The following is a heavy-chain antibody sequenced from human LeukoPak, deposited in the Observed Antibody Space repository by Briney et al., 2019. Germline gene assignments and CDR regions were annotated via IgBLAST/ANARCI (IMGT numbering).Heavy chain of an antibody. CDR2: ISGSGGST. Sequence: GGSLRLSCAASGFTFRRYAMSWVRQAPGKGLEWVSAISGSGGSTYYADSVKGRFTISRDNSKNTLYLQMNSLGAEDTAVYYCAKDPRYSSSWSSPYYFDYWGQGTLVTVSS. V-gene: IGHV3-23*01. J-gene: IGHJ4*02. CDR3: AKDPRYSSSWSSPYYFDY. D-gene: IGHD6-13*01. CDR1: GFTFRRYA.